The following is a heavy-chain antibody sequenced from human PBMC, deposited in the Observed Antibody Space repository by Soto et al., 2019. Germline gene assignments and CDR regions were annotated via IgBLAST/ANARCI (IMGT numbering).Heavy chain of an antibody. Sequence: ASVKVSCKASGYTFTGYYMHWVRQAPGQGLEWMGWINPNSGGTNYAQKFQGRVTMTRDTSISTAYMELSRLRSDDTAVYYCASPREAVAGNYYYYGMDVWGQGTTVTVSS. D-gene: IGHD6-19*01. J-gene: IGHJ6*02. CDR1: GYTFTGYY. CDR2: INPNSGGT. V-gene: IGHV1-2*02. CDR3: ASPREAVAGNYYYYGMDV.